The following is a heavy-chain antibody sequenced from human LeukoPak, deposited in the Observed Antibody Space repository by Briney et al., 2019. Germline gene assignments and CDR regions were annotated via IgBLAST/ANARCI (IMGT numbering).Heavy chain of an antibody. CDR3: ATSALGVYGYFDYYYYMDV. V-gene: IGHV1-69*06. Sequence: SVKVSCKASGGTFSSYVIIWVRQAPGQGLEWMGGITPIYETTNYAQKFRGRVTITADKSTSTAYMELSSLRSEDTAVYYCATSALGVYGYFDYYYYMDVWGKGTTVTVSS. CDR2: ITPIYETT. J-gene: IGHJ6*03. CDR1: GGTFSSYV. D-gene: IGHD5-18*01.